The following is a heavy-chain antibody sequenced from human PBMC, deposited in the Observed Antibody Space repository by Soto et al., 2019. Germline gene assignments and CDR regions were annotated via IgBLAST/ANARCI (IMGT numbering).Heavy chain of an antibody. J-gene: IGHJ4*02. V-gene: IGHV3-23*01. CDR2: ITASGEKL. CDR1: GFSLSSYA. CDR3: ARDCSSSSCSVWAY. Sequence: PGGSLRLSCAASGFSLSSYAMTSFRQDPGKGREWVSGITASGEKLYYAHSVKSRFTVSRDNSKNTLYLQMHSLRADDTAVYYCARDCSSSSCSVWAYWGQGTLVTVSS. D-gene: IGHD2-2*01.